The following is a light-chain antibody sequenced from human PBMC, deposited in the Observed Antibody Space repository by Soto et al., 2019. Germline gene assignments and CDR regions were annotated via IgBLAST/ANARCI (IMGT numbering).Light chain of an antibody. CDR3: QQANSFPIT. J-gene: IGKJ5*01. CDR1: QDISSW. CDR2: GAS. Sequence: DIQMTQSPSSVSASVGDRVTITCRASQDISSWLAWYQQSPGKAPKLLIYGASNLQSGVPSRFSGSGSGTDFSLTISSLQPEDFATYYCQQANSFPITFGQGTRLEIK. V-gene: IGKV1-12*01.